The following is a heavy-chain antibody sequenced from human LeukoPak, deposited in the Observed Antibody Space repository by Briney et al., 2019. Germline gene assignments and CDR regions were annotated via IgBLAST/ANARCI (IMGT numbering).Heavy chain of an antibody. J-gene: IGHJ5*02. D-gene: IGHD2-2*01. Sequence: SETLSLTCTVSGGSISSGSYYWSWIRQPAGKGLEWIGRIYTSGNTNYNPSLKSRVTISVDTSKNQFSLKLSSVTAADTAVYYCAREGEDCSSTSCYRWFDPWGQGTLVTVSS. CDR1: GGSISSGSYY. CDR2: IYTSGNT. CDR3: AREGEDCSSTSCYRWFDP. V-gene: IGHV4-61*02.